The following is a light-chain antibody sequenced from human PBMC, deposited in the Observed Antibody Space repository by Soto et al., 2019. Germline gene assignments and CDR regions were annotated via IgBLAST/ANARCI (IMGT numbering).Light chain of an antibody. J-gene: IGLJ2*01. CDR2: SDN. V-gene: IGLV1-47*02. Sequence: QSVLTQPPSASGTPGQRVTISCSGSSSNIGRDFVYWYQQVPGTAPKPLIYSDNQRYSGVPDRFSGSKSGTSASLAISGLRSEDEADYYCASWDDSRSGVVFGGGTKLTVL. CDR1: SSNIGRDF. CDR3: ASWDDSRSGVV.